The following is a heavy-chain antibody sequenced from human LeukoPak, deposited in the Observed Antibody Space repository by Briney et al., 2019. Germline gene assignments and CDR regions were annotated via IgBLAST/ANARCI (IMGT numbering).Heavy chain of an antibody. J-gene: IGHJ4*02. D-gene: IGHD6-19*01. V-gene: IGHV3-23*01. CDR3: AREDRYSSGWYYFDY. CDR2: ISGSGGRT. CDR1: GFSFSSNS. Sequence: PGGSLRLSCAASGFSFSSNSMSWVRQAPGKGLEWVSAISGSGGRTFYADSVKGRFTISRDNSKNTLYLQMNSLRAEDTAVYYCAREDRYSSGWYYFDYWGQGTLVTVSS.